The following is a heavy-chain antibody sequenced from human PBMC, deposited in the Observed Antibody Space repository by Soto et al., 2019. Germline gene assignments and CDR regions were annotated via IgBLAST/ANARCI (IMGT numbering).Heavy chain of an antibody. D-gene: IGHD2-2*01. CDR2: IRSKAYGGTT. Sequence: GGSERLSCTASEFTFGDYAMSWFRQAPGKGLEWVGFIRSKAYGGTTEYAASVKGRFTISRDDSKSIAYLQMNSLKTEDTAVYYCTRDRFIVVVPAAMLGYYYYYMDVWGKGTTVTVSS. CDR1: EFTFGDYA. J-gene: IGHJ6*03. V-gene: IGHV3-49*03. CDR3: TRDRFIVVVPAAMLGYYYYYMDV.